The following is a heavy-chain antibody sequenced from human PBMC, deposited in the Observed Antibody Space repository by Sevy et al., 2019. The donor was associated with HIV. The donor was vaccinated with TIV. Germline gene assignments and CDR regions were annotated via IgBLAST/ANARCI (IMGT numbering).Heavy chain of an antibody. D-gene: IGHD4-4*01. V-gene: IGHV3-23*01. CDR1: GFTFSSYA. CDR3: AKVLSAHYSNYGGPYFDY. J-gene: IGHJ4*02. CDR2: INGSGGST. Sequence: GGSLRLSCAASGFTFSSYAMSWVRQAPGKGLEWVSAINGSGGSTYYADSVKGLFTISRDNSKNTLYLQMNSLRAEDTVVYYCAKVLSAHYSNYGGPYFDYWGQGTLVTVSS.